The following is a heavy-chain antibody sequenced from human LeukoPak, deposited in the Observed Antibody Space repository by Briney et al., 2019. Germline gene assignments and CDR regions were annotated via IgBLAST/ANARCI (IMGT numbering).Heavy chain of an antibody. Sequence: SETLSLTCAVYGGSFSGYYRSWIRQPPGKGLEWIGEINHSGSTNYNPSLKSQVTISVDTSKNQFSLKLSSVTAADTAVYYCARGRIVVVPAAINYWGQGTLVTVSS. CDR3: ARGRIVVVPAAINY. J-gene: IGHJ4*02. CDR1: GGSFSGYY. V-gene: IGHV4-34*01. CDR2: INHSGST. D-gene: IGHD2-2*01.